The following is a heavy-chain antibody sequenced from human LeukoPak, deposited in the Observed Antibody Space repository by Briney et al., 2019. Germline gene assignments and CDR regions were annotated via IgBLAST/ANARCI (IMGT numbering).Heavy chain of an antibody. Sequence: GGSLRLSCAASGFTFSSYSMNWVRQAPGKGLEWVSYISISSDTIYYADSVKGRFTISRDNSKNTLYLQMNSLIPEDTAVYYCAKTHSTSWGYFDYWGKGTLVTVSS. CDR2: ISISSDTI. V-gene: IGHV3-48*01. CDR3: AKTHSTSWGYFDY. D-gene: IGHD2-2*01. J-gene: IGHJ4*02. CDR1: GFTFSSYS.